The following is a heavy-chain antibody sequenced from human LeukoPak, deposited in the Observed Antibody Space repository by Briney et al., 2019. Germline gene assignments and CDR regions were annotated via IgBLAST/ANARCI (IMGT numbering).Heavy chain of an antibody. CDR3: ARPYTPNIVVVPAAMGY. J-gene: IGHJ4*02. D-gene: IGHD2-2*01. CDR1: GGTFSSHA. V-gene: IGHV1-69*13. Sequence: ASVKVSCKASGGTFSSHAISWVRQAPGQGLEWMGGIIPIFGTANYAQKFQGRVTITADESTSTAYMELSSLRSEDTAVYYCARPYTPNIVVVPAAMGYWGQGTLVTVSS. CDR2: IIPIFGTA.